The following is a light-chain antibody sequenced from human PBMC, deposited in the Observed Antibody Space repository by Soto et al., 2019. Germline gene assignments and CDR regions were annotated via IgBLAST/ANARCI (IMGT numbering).Light chain of an antibody. CDR1: QSISNY. J-gene: IGKJ4*01. Sequence: IQMTQSPSSLSAFVGDRVTITRRASQSISNYLNWYQQKPGKAPKLLIYAASSLQSGVPSRFSGSGSGTDFTLTISSLQPEDFATYYCQQSYSTPLTFGGGTKVEI. V-gene: IGKV1-39*01. CDR3: QQSYSTPLT. CDR2: AAS.